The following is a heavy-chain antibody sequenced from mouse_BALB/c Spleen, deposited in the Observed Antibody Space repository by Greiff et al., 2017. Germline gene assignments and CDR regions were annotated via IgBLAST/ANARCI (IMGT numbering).Heavy chain of an antibody. CDR1: GYSITSDYA. Sequence: EVQLQESGPGLVKPSQSLSLTCTVTGYSITSDYAWNWIRQFPGNKLEWMGYISYSGSTSYNPSLKSRISITRDTSKNQFFLQLNSVTTEDTATYYCARPLYGNYEAWFACWGQGTLVTVSA. J-gene: IGHJ3*01. CDR2: ISYSGST. D-gene: IGHD2-1*01. CDR3: ARPLYGNYEAWFAC. V-gene: IGHV3-2*02.